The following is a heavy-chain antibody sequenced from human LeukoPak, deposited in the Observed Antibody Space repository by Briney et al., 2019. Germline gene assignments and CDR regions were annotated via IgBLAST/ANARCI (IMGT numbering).Heavy chain of an antibody. CDR1: GFSLSPSAVA. CDR3: AHIISSRFDY. D-gene: IGHD6-13*01. J-gene: IGHJ4*02. Sequence: SGPTLVKPTQTLTLTCTFSGFSLSPSAVAVGWIRQPPGKALEWLALIYCDDDKRYSPFLKSRLTITKDTSKNQVVLTMTNMDPVDTATYYCAHIISSRFDYWGQGTLVTVSS. V-gene: IGHV2-5*02. CDR2: IYCDDDK.